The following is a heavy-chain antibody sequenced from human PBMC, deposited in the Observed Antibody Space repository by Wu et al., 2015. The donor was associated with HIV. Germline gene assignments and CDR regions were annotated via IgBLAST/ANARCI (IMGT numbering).Heavy chain of an antibody. J-gene: IGHJ1*01. V-gene: IGHV1-69*12. CDR3: AREGEEKKSDRSGYYAYLQI. Sequence: QVQLVQSEAEVKKPGSSVKVSCKGSGGTFSRNAISWVRQAPGQGLEWMGGIIPFFGIANYAQNFQGRVTITVDESTSTAYMDLSSLTSEDTAVYYCAREGEEKKSDRSGYYAYLQIWGQGSQVTVSS. CDR1: GGTFSRNA. CDR2: IIPFFGIA. D-gene: IGHD3-22*01.